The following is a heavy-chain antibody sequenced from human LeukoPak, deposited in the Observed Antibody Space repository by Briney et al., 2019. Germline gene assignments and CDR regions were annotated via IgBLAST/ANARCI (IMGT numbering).Heavy chain of an antibody. V-gene: IGHV3-7*01. J-gene: IGHJ4*02. CDR2: IKQDGSEK. CDR1: GSTFSSYW. D-gene: IGHD2-2*01. CDR3: AREHCSSSSCHLDY. Sequence: GGSLRLSCAASGSTFSSYWMSWVRQAPGKGLEWVANIKQDGSEKYYVNSVRGRFSISRDNAKNSLYLQMNSLRAEDTAVYYCAREHCSSSSCHLDYWGQGTLVTVSS.